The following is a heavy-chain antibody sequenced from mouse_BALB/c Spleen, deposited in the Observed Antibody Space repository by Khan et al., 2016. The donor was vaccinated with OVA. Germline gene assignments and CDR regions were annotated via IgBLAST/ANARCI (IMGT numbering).Heavy chain of an antibody. CDR3: ARRYYYGHWYFDV. CDR1: GYSITSDYA. V-gene: IGHV3-2*02. D-gene: IGHD1-1*01. Sequence: EVKLLESGPGLVKPSQSLSLTCTVTGYSITSDYAWNWIRQFPGNKLEWMGYISYSGSANYNPSLKSRISITRDTSENPFFLQLNSVTTEDSATYYCARRYYYGHWYFDVWGAGTTVTVSS. J-gene: IGHJ1*01. CDR2: ISYSGSA.